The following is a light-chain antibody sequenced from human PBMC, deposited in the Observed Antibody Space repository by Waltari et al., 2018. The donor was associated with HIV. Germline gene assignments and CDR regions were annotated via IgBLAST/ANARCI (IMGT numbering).Light chain of an antibody. J-gene: IGLJ7*01. V-gene: IGLV1-36*01. CDR1: SSNIGSNV. CDR3: AAWDDSLNGAV. Sequence: QSVLTQPPSVSEAPGQRVTISCSGSSSNIGSNVVNWYQQLPGKAPKVLIYSDDLLPSGVSDRFSGSRSGTSASLAISGLQSEDEADYYCAAWDDSLNGAVFGGGTQLTVL. CDR2: SDD.